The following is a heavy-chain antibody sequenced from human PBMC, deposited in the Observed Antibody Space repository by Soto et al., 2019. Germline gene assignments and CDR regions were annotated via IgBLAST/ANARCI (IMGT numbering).Heavy chain of an antibody. CDR1: GGSISGYY. Sequence: SETLSLTCTVSGGSISGYYWSWIRQPPGKGLEWIGYMYNTGSTVYNPSFKSRVTISVDTSKNQFSLKLNSVTAADTAVYYCAITKREVIAAAVTDRYGMDVWGQGTTVTVSS. J-gene: IGHJ6*02. CDR3: AITKREVIAAAVTDRYGMDV. CDR2: MYNTGST. V-gene: IGHV4-59*01. D-gene: IGHD6-13*01.